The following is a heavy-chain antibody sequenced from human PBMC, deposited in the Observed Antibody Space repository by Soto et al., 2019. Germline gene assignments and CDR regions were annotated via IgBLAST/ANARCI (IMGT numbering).Heavy chain of an antibody. Sequence: QVQLVQSGAEVKKPGASVKVSCKASGYTFTSYAMHWVRQAPGQRLEWMGWINAGNGNTKYSQKFQGRVTITRDTSASTAYMEMSSLRSEDTAVYYCASFEAAAGKPFDYWGQGTLVTVSS. D-gene: IGHD6-13*01. CDR1: GYTFTSYA. CDR2: INAGNGNT. CDR3: ASFEAAAGKPFDY. V-gene: IGHV1-3*01. J-gene: IGHJ4*02.